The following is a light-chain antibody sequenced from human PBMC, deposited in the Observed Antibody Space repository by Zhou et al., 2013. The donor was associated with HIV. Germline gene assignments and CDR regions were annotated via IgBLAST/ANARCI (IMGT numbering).Light chain of an antibody. Sequence: EIVLTQSPATLSLSPGERATLSCRASQSVARFLAWYQQKPGRAPRLLISDTSNRATGIPARFSGSGSGTDFTLTISSLQPEDFATYYCQQALSFPLTFGGGPRWRS. CDR3: QQALSFPLT. V-gene: IGKV3-11*01. CDR2: DTS. J-gene: IGKJ4*01. CDR1: QSVARF.